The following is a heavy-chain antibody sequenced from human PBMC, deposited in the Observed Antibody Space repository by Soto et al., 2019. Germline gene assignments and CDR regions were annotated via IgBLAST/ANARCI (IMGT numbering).Heavy chain of an antibody. V-gene: IGHV4-4*02. Sequence: QVQLQESGPGLVKPSGTLSLTCAVSGGSISSSNWWSWVRQPPGKGLEWIGDIFHNGNTYSNPSLTGRVTMSVDKSTTQASLTLNSVTAADTAVYYCASRTYAMDVWGQGTTVTVSS. CDR1: GGSISSSNW. CDR3: ASRTYAMDV. J-gene: IGHJ6*02. CDR2: IFHNGNT.